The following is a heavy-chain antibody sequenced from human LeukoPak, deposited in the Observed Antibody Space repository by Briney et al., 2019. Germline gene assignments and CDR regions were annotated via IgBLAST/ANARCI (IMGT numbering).Heavy chain of an antibody. CDR3: ARDGSLNYYGSGSYMNPFDY. V-gene: IGHV1-2*02. J-gene: IGHJ4*02. Sequence: ASVKVSCKASGGTFNSYAISWVRQAPGQGLEWMGWVNPDGGDTNYALKFQGRVTLTRDTSISTANMELSRLRSDDTAVYYCARDGSLNYYGSGSYMNPFDYWGQGTLVTVSS. CDR2: VNPDGGDT. D-gene: IGHD3-10*01. CDR1: GGTFNSYA.